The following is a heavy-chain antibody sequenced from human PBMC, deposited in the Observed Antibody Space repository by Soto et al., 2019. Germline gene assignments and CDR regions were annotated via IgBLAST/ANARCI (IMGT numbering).Heavy chain of an antibody. V-gene: IGHV3-74*01. CDR1: GFTFSSYW. CDR3: AREGYGDPHNWFDP. J-gene: IGHJ5*02. CDR2: INSDGSRT. D-gene: IGHD4-17*01. Sequence: EVQLVESGGGLVQPGGSLRLSCAASGFTFSSYWMHWVRQAPGKGLVWVSRINSDGSRTSYADSVKGRFTISRDNAKNTVYLQMNSLRAEDTAVYYCAREGYGDPHNWFDPWGQGTLVTVSS.